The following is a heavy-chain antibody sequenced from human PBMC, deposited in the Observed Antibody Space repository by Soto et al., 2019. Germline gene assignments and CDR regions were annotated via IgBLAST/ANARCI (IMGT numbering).Heavy chain of an antibody. CDR2: ISGSAVNT. Sequence: EVQLLESGGGLVQPGGSLRLSCAASGFAFSSHAMIWVRQAPGKGLEWVSAISGSAVNTYYADSVKGRFTVSRDNSKNTVYLQMNSLRAEDTALYYCAGGLITSYYYYYGMDVWGQGTTVTVSS. D-gene: IGHD3-16*02. CDR1: GFAFSSHA. J-gene: IGHJ6*02. CDR3: AGGLITSYYYYYGMDV. V-gene: IGHV3-23*01.